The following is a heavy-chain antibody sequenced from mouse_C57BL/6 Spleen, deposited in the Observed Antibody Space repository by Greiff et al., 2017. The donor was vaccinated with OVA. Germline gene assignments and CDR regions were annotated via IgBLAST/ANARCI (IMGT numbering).Heavy chain of an antibody. CDR2: ISDGGSYT. J-gene: IGHJ1*03. V-gene: IGHV5-4*01. D-gene: IGHD1-1*01. CDR1: GFTFSSYA. CDR3: ARDQRGFYYGSYFDV. Sequence: EVKLVESGGGLVKPGGSLKLSCAASGFTFSSYAMSWVRQTPEKRLEWVATISDGGSYTYYPDNVKGRFTISRDNAKNNLYLQMSHLKSEDTAMYYCARDQRGFYYGSYFDVWGTGTTVTVSS.